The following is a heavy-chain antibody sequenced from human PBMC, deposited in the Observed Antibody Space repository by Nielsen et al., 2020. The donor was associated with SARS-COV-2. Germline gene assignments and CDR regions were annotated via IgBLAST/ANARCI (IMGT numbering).Heavy chain of an antibody. CDR3: AKDTAERYSGSYGVYFQH. J-gene: IGHJ1*01. V-gene: IGHV3-30*18. CDR1: GFTFSSYG. D-gene: IGHD1-26*01. Sequence: GGSLRLSCAASGFTFSSYGMHWVRQAPGKGLEWVAVISYDGSNKYYADSVKGRFTISRDNSKNTLYLQMNSLRAEDTAVYYCAKDTAERYSGSYGVYFQHWGQGTLVTVSS. CDR2: ISYDGSNK.